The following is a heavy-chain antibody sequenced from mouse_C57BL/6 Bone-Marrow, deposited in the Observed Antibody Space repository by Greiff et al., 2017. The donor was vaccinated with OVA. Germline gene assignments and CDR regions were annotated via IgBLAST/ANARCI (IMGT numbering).Heavy chain of an antibody. CDR3: ARKRGLLWYFDV. Sequence: VQLQQPGAELVKPGASVKMSCKASGYTLTSYWITWVKQRPGQGLEWIGDIYPGSGSTNYNEKFKSKATLTVDTSSSTAYMQLSSLTSEDSAVYYCARKRGLLWYFDVWGTGTTVTVSS. CDR2: IYPGSGST. V-gene: IGHV1-55*01. CDR1: GYTLTSYW. D-gene: IGHD6-1*01. J-gene: IGHJ1*03.